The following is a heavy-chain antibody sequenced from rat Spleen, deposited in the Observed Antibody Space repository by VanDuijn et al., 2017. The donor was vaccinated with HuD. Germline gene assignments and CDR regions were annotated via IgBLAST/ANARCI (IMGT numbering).Heavy chain of an antibody. D-gene: IGHD4-6*01. V-gene: IGHV5-25*01. J-gene: IGHJ2*01. Sequence: EVQLVESGGGLVRPGGSLKLSCSVSGFTFSNFDMAWVRQAPGKGLEWIASITNPGDSTYYLDSVKGRFTISRDNAKSTLYLQMDSLRSEDTATYYCARHWGYWGQGVMVTVSS. CDR2: ITNPGDST. CDR1: GFTFSNFD. CDR3: ARHWGY.